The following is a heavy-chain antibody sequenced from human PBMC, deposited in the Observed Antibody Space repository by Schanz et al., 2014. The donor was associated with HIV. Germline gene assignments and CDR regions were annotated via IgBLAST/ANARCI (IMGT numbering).Heavy chain of an antibody. D-gene: IGHD3-22*01. Sequence: QVQLVESGGGVVQPGRSLRLSCAASGFTFRSYGMHWVRQAPGKGLECVASMSYDGRNEHYVDSVKGRFTISRDISRNTIYLQMNGLRGEDTAVYYCRAWLLGDRMDVWGQGTTVAVSS. J-gene: IGHJ6*02. CDR2: MSYDGRNE. CDR1: GFTFRSYG. CDR3: RAWLLGDRMDV. V-gene: IGHV3-33*08.